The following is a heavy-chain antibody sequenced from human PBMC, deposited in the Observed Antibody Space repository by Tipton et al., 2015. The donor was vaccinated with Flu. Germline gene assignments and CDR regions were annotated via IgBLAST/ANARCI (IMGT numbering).Heavy chain of an antibody. D-gene: IGHD3-3*01. CDR1: GYTFTSYG. CDR3: ARAHSGSRFLEWLSKRYYFDY. J-gene: IGHJ4*02. Sequence: QVQLVQSGAEVKKPGASVKVSCKASGYTFTSYGISWVRQAPGQGLEWMGWISAYNGNTNYAQKFQGRVTMTTDTSTSTAYMELRSLRSDDTAVYYCARAHSGSRFLEWLSKRYYFDYWGQGTLVTVSS. CDR2: ISAYNGNT. V-gene: IGHV1-18*04.